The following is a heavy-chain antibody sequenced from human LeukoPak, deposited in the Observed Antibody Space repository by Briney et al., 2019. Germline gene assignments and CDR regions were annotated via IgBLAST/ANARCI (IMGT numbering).Heavy chain of an antibody. D-gene: IGHD3-3*01. V-gene: IGHV3-30*02. CDR3: AKGYWSGYSFDNWFDP. Sequence: PAGSLTLSCAASAFTFSSYGMHWDRHAHGKGLEWVAFIRYDGSNKYYGDSVKGRFTISRDNSTNTMYLQMHRQRPADTAVSYCAKGYWSGYSFDNWFDPWGQGTLVTVSS. CDR2: IRYDGSNK. J-gene: IGHJ5*02. CDR1: AFTFSSYG.